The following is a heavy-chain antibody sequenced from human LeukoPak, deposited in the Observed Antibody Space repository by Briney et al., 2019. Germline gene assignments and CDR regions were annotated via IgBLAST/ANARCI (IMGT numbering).Heavy chain of an antibody. CDR2: IYYSGST. Sequence: SETLSLTCTVSGGSISSGGYYWSWLRQPPGKGLEWIGYIYYSGSTNYNPSLKSRVTISVDTSKNQFPLKLSSVTAADTAVYYCARRGYSYGDDYWGQGTLVTVSS. CDR1: GGSISSGGYY. D-gene: IGHD5-18*01. V-gene: IGHV4-61*08. CDR3: ARRGYSYGDDY. J-gene: IGHJ4*02.